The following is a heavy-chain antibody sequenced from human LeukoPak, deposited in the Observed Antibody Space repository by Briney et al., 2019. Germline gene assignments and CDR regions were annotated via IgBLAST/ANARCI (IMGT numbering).Heavy chain of an antibody. J-gene: IGHJ4*02. D-gene: IGHD5-24*01. Sequence: GGSLRLSCAASGFTFSSYAMSWVRQAPGKGLEWVSSISSSGGRTYYADSVKGRFTISRDTSKNTLYLQMNSLRPEDTAVYYCARDAKQLPYWGQGTLVTVSS. CDR3: ARDAKQLPY. CDR1: GFTFSSYA. CDR2: ISSSGGRT. V-gene: IGHV3-23*01.